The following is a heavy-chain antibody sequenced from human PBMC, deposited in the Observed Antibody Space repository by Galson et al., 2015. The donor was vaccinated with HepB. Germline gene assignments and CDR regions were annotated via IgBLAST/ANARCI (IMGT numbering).Heavy chain of an antibody. CDR2: TYYRSKWYN. D-gene: IGHD2-21*01. J-gene: IGHJ6*02. CDR3: ARVGLFPGRYGMDV. CDR1: GDSVSSNSAA. Sequence: CAISGDSVSSNSAAWNWIRQSPSRGLEWLGRTYYRSKWYNDYAVSVKSRITINPDTSKNQFSLQLNSVTPEDTAVYYCARVGLFPGRYGMDVWGQGTTVTVSS. V-gene: IGHV6-1*01.